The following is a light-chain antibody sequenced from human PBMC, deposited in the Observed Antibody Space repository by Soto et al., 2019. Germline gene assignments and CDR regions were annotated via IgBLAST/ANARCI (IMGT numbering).Light chain of an antibody. CDR3: QQCYSSPRT. CDR2: AAS. Sequence: DIQMTQSPSTLSAGVGERVTITCRASQRISTYLNWYQQKPGKAPTLLIYAASSLQSGVPARLSGGGSGTDFTLTINKLQPEDFAAYFCQQCYSSPRTFGQGTKVEIK. CDR1: QRISTY. V-gene: IGKV1-39*01. J-gene: IGKJ1*01.